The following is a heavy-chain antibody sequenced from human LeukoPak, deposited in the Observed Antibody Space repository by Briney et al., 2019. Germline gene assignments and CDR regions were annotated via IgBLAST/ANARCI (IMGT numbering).Heavy chain of an antibody. CDR2: INPNSGGT. CDR1: GYTLTELS. D-gene: IGHD6-19*01. Sequence: GASVKVSCKVSGYTLTELSMHWVRQAPGQGLEWMGWINPNSGGTNYAQKFQGRVTMTRDTSISTAYMELSRLRSDDTAVYYCARDRLVAVAGMVNWGQGTLVTVSS. CDR3: ARDRLVAVAGMVN. V-gene: IGHV1-2*02. J-gene: IGHJ4*02.